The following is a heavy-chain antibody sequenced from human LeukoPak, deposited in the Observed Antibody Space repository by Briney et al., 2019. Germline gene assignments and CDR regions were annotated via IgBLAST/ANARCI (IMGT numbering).Heavy chain of an antibody. V-gene: IGHV4-39*01. CDR3: ARGDYYGSGSPIYGMDV. CDR1: GGSISSSSYY. J-gene: IGHJ6*02. D-gene: IGHD3-10*01. Sequence: SETLSLTCTVSGGSISSSSYYWGWIRQPPGKGLEWIGSIYYSGSTYYNPSLKSQVTISVDTSKNQFSLKLSSVTAADRAVYYCARGDYYGSGSPIYGMDVWGQGTTVTVSS. CDR2: IYYSGST.